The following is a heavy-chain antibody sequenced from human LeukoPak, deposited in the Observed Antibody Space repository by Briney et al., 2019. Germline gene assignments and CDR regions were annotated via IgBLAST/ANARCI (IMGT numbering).Heavy chain of an antibody. V-gene: IGHV3-23*01. CDR1: GFTFTSYA. CDR2: VTATGEAT. Sequence: PGGSLRLSCVASGFTFTSYAMSWVRQAPGKGLQWVSGVTATGEATYYTQSVAGRFTISRDNSKNMLYLQMNSLRDEDTAVYYCVSSCTSTSCYVPAYWGQGTLVTVSS. D-gene: IGHD2-2*01. CDR3: VSSCTSTSCYVPAY. J-gene: IGHJ4*02.